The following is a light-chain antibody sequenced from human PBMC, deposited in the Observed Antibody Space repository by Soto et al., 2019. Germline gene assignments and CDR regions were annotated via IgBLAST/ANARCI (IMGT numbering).Light chain of an antibody. V-gene: IGLV2-14*01. CDR3: SSYTSSSTLV. Sequence: QSALTQPASVSGSPGQSITISCTGTSSDVGGYNYVSWYQQHPGKAPKLMIYEVSNRPSGVSNRFSGSKSGNTASLTISGLQAEHEAVYYCSSYTSSSTLVFGGGTKVTVL. CDR1: SSDVGGYNY. CDR2: EVS. J-gene: IGLJ3*02.